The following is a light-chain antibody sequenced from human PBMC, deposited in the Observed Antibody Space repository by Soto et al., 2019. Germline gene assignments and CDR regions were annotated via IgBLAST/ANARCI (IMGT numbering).Light chain of an antibody. J-gene: IGLJ1*01. CDR1: SSDVGGYNY. V-gene: IGLV2-14*01. CDR2: DVS. CDR3: SSYTSSNTLYV. Sequence: QSVLTQPASVSGSPGQSITISCTGTSSDVGGYNYVSWYQQHPGKAPKLMIYDVSNRPSGVSNRFSGSKSGNTASLTISGLQVEDEADYYCSSYTSSNTLYVFGTGTKLTVL.